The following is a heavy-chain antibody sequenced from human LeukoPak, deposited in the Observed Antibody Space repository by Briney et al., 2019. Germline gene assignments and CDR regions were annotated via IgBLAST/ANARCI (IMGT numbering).Heavy chain of an antibody. D-gene: IGHD7-27*01. CDR1: GSSLSTNAVG. J-gene: IGHJ4*02. V-gene: IGHV2-5*01. CDR3: AHKRNWVFVY. CDR2: IYWNGDQ. Sequence: SGPTLVKPTQTLTLTCTFSGSSLSTNAVGVGWIRQPPGKALEWLALIYWNGDQRYSPSLQSRLSITKDTSKNQVVLTMTNMDPVDTATYYCAHKRNWVFVYWGQGTLVTVSS.